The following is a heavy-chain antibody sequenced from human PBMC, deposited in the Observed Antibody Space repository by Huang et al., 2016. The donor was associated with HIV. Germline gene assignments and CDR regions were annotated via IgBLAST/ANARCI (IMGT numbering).Heavy chain of an antibody. Sequence: EVQLVESGGGLVKPGGSLRLSCAASGFTPTTFSMNWVRQAPGRGLQWVAYINVPGTHIYYADSVEGRFTISRDNTRNSLYLQLNSLRAEDTAVYYCVRIGYGENSYGSGYFDPWGQGTLVAVSS. V-gene: IGHV3-21*01. CDR1: GFTPTTFS. CDR2: INVPGTHI. CDR3: VRIGYGENSYGSGYFDP. D-gene: IGHD4-17*01. J-gene: IGHJ5*02.